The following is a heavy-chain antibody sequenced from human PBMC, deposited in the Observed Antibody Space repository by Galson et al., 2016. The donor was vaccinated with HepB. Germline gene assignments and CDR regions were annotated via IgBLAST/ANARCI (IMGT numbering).Heavy chain of an antibody. Sequence: SLRLSCAVSGFTFSDYYMSWIRQAPGKGLEFLSYISPSSHYTNYADSAKGRFTISRDNAKNSLYLQMNSRRADDTAVYSCARVPEWLPESDDWGQGTLVTVSS. CDR1: GFTFSDYY. D-gene: IGHD5-12*01. V-gene: IGHV3-11*05. CDR2: ISPSSHYT. CDR3: ARVPEWLPESDD. J-gene: IGHJ4*02.